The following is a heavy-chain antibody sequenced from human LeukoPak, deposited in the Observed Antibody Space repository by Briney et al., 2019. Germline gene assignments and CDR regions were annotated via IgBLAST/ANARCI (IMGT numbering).Heavy chain of an antibody. V-gene: IGHV3-48*03. D-gene: IGHD6-19*01. CDR3: ARDRPVAGHDYDY. Sequence: GGSLRLSCAASGFTFSSYEMNWVRQAPGKGLEWVSYISSSGSTIYYADSVKGRFTISRDNAKNSLYLQMNSLRAEDTAVYYRARDRPVAGHDYDYWGQGTLVTVSS. CDR2: ISSSGSTI. J-gene: IGHJ4*02. CDR1: GFTFSSYE.